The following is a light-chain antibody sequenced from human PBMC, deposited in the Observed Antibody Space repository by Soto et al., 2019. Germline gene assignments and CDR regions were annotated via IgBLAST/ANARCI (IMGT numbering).Light chain of an antibody. J-gene: IGKJ2*01. CDR3: HQYADSPQT. V-gene: IGKV3-20*01. Sequence: EIVLTQSPGTLSLSPGERATLSCRASQSVSSSYLVWYQQKPGQAPRLLIYGASSRATGIPDRFSGSGSGTDFTLTISSLQPEDSAVYFCHQYADSPQTFGQGTKVDIK. CDR2: GAS. CDR1: QSVSSSY.